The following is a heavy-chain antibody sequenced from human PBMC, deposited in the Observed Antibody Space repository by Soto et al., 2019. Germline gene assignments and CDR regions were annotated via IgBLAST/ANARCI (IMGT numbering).Heavy chain of an antibody. CDR1: GYTFTSYG. Sequence: ASVKVSCKASGYTFTSYGISWVRQAPGQGLEWMGWISAYNGNTNYAQKLQGRVTITADTSTSTAYMELRSLRSEDTAVYYCARASAPYYDSRGSPPYYFDYWGQGTLVTVSS. CDR2: ISAYNGNT. J-gene: IGHJ4*02. V-gene: IGHV1-18*01. D-gene: IGHD3-22*01. CDR3: ARASAPYYDSRGSPPYYFDY.